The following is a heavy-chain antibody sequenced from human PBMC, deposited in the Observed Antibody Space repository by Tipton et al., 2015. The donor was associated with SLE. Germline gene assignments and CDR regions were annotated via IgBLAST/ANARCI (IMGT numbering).Heavy chain of an antibody. CDR3: ARAPGAYWYFHL. Sequence: TLSLTYTVSGYSISSGYYWGWIRQPPGKGLEWIGNIYHSGSTFYNPSLKSRVTISVDTSKNQFSLKLSSVTAADTAVYYCARAPGAYWYFHLWGRGTLVTVSS. V-gene: IGHV4-38-2*02. CDR2: IYHSGST. CDR1: GYSISSGYY. J-gene: IGHJ2*01.